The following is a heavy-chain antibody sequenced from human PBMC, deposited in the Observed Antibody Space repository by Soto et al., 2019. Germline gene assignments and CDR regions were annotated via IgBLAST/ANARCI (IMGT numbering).Heavy chain of an antibody. CDR1: GFTFSNYG. Sequence: QAQLVESGGGVVQPGRSLRLSCAASGFTFSNYGMHWVRQAPGEGLEWVAVVWYNGINKYYADSVKGRFIVSRDNSKNTLYLQMDSLRAEDTALYVCAGARGDWYFDLWGRGTLVTVSS. D-gene: IGHD3-16*01. CDR2: VWYNGINK. J-gene: IGHJ2*01. CDR3: AGARGDWYFDL. V-gene: IGHV3-33*01.